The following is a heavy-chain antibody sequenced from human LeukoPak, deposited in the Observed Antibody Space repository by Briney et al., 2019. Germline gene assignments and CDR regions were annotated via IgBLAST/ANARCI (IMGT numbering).Heavy chain of an antibody. V-gene: IGHV3-30-3*01. J-gene: IGHJ4*02. Sequence: HPGRSLRLSCAASGFTFSRYTMYWVRQAPGKGLEWVAVISYDGSNEYYADSVKGRFTISRDNSKNTLYLQMNSLRPEDTAVYYCAGGPGFLIDCWGQGTLVTVSS. CDR1: GFTFSRYT. CDR3: AGGPGFLIDC. D-gene: IGHD3-3*01. CDR2: ISYDGSNE.